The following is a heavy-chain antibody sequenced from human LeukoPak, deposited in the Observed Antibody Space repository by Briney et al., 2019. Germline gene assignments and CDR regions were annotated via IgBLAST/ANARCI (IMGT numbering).Heavy chain of an antibody. D-gene: IGHD3-3*01. J-gene: IGHJ6*02. CDR2: IYYSGST. CDR3: ARGPTYYDFWSGYRPFYYGMDV. V-gene: IGHV4-31*03. Sequence: SETLSLTCTVSGGSISSGGYYWSWIRQHPGKGLEWIGYIYYSGSTYYNPSLKSRVTISVDTSKNQFSLKLSSVTAADTAVYYCARGPTYYDFWSGYRPFYYGMDVWGQGTTVTVSS. CDR1: GGSISSGGYY.